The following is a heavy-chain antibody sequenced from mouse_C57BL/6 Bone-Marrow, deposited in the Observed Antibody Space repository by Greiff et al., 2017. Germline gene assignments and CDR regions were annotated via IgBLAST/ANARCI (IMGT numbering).Heavy chain of an antibody. CDR1: GFTFSDYY. CDR3: ARHYNYAMDY. J-gene: IGHJ4*01. Sequence: EVKLVESGGGLVQPGGSLKLSCAASGFTFSDYYMYWVRQTPEKRLEWVAYISNGGGSTYYPDTVKGRFTISRDNAKNTLYLQMSRLKSGDTAMYYCARHYNYAMDYWGQGTSVTVSS. CDR2: ISNGGGST. V-gene: IGHV5-12*01.